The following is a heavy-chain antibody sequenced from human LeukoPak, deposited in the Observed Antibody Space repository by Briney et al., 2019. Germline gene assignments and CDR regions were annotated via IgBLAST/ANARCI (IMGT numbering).Heavy chain of an antibody. V-gene: IGHV4-61*02. CDR2: IYTSGST. CDR1: GGSISSGSYY. Sequence: PSETLSLTCAVSGGSISSGSYYWNWIRQPAGKGLEWIGRIYTSGSTNYNPSLKSRVTISVDTSKNQFSLKLSSVTAADTAVYYCARDSSDYYDSSGYYDYWGQGTLVTVSS. CDR3: ARDSSDYYDSSGYYDY. D-gene: IGHD3-22*01. J-gene: IGHJ4*02.